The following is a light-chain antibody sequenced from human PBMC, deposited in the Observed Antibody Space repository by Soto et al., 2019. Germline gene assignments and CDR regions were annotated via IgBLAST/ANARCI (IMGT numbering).Light chain of an antibody. CDR1: QSVSSSY. V-gene: IGKV3-20*01. CDR2: GAS. CDR3: QQSGISPET. J-gene: IGKJ1*01. Sequence: EIVLTQSPGTLSLSPGERATLSCRASQSVSSSYLAWYQQKPGQAPRLLIYGASSRATGIPDRFSGSGSGTDFTLTISRLEPEDFAVYYCQQSGISPETFGQGTKVEIK.